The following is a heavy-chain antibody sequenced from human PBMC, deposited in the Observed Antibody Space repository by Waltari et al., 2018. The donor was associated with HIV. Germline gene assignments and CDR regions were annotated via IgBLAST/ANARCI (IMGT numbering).Heavy chain of an antibody. D-gene: IGHD2-2*01. CDR1: GFIFSTYD. J-gene: IGHJ5*02. V-gene: IGHV3-33*01. CDR3: ARGGPSSTSWYMWFDP. CDR2: MWYDGSVK. Sequence: QVRLVESGGGVVQPGRSLGLSCATSGFIFSTYDLHGARQAPGKGLEWVAIMWYDGSVKNYADSVKGRFTISRDNSQNTAYLQMNTLRVDDTAIYYCARGGPSSTSWYMWFDPWGQGTLVTVSS.